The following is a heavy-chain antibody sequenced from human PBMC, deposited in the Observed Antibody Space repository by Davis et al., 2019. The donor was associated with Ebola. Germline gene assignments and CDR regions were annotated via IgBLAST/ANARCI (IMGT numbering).Heavy chain of an antibody. CDR1: GYTFTSDA. D-gene: IGHD4-17*01. J-gene: IGHJ4*02. Sequence: ASVKVSCKASGYTFTSDAIHWVRQAPGQRPEWMGWINAGNGDTFYSRKFQGRVTITRDTSASTAYMDLSSLRAEDTAVYYCARGLRSWGDYGDYYFDYWGQGTLVTVSS. V-gene: IGHV1-3*01. CDR3: ARGLRSWGDYGDYYFDY. CDR2: INAGNGDT.